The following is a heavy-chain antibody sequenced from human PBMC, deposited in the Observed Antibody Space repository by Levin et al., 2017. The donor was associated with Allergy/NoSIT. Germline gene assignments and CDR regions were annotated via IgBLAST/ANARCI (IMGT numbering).Heavy chain of an antibody. CDR3: ARDRKGSDILTGYHFDY. CDR2: ISSSSSYT. V-gene: IGHV3-11*05. CDR1: GFTFSDYY. J-gene: IGHJ4*02. D-gene: IGHD3-9*01. Sequence: SCAASGFTFSDYYMSWIRQAPGKGLEWVSYISSSSSYTNYADSVKGRFTISRDNAKNSLYLQMNSLRAEDTAVYYCARDRKGSDILTGYHFDYWGQGTLVTVSS.